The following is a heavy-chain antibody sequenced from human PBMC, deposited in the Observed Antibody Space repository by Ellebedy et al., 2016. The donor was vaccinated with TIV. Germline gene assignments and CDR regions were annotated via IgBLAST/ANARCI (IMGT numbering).Heavy chain of an antibody. CDR1: GGSISNNY. CDR2: IYHSGIT. J-gene: IGHJ4*02. CDR3: VRVMRGYADNFVFDY. V-gene: IGHV4-59*08. Sequence: SETLSLXXTVSGGSISNNYWCWIRQPPGKGLEWIGYIYHSGITNYNPSLKSRITMSIDTSKDQFSLKLSSVTAADTAVYYCVRVMRGYADNFVFDYWGQGTPVTVSS. D-gene: IGHD4-23*01.